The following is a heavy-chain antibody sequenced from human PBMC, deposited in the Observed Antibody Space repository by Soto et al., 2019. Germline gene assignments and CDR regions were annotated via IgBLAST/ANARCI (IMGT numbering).Heavy chain of an antibody. D-gene: IGHD3-3*01. V-gene: IGHV1-69*01. J-gene: IGHJ5*02. CDR3: ARIEGDFWSGLGGPQWFDP. CDR1: GGTFSSYA. CDR2: IIPIFGTA. Sequence: QVQLVQSGAEVKKPGSSVKVSCKASGGTFSSYAISWVRQAPGQGLEWMGGIIPIFGTANYAQKFQGRVTIQADESTSTAYMELSSLRSEDTAVYYCARIEGDFWSGLGGPQWFDPWGQGTLVTVSS.